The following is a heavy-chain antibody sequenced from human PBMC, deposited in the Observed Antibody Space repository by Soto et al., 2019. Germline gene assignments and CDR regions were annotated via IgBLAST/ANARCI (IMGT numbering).Heavy chain of an antibody. D-gene: IGHD5-18*01. Sequence: EVQLVESGGGLVQPGGSLRLSCAASGFTFSNFWMSWVRQAPGKGLEWVANIKEDGSEKHSVDSVKGRFTISRDNSKNSLYLQMNSLSPEDTAVYYCARDMDTYGYGLFNYWGQGTLVTVSS. J-gene: IGHJ4*02. CDR2: IKEDGSEK. CDR1: GFTFSNFW. CDR3: ARDMDTYGYGLFNY. V-gene: IGHV3-7*04.